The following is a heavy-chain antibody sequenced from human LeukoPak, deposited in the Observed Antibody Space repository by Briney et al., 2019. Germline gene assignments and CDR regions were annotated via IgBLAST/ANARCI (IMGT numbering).Heavy chain of an antibody. V-gene: IGHV3-23*01. CDR1: GFSFSEYA. CDR2: ISGSGGST. CDR3: AKAAPLGRYFDWLPKYFQH. Sequence: GGSLRLSCEASGFSFSEYAMNWVRQAPGKGLEYVAIISGSGGSTYYADSVKGRFTISRDFANYMLYLQMNSLRAEDTAVYYCAKAAPLGRYFDWLPKYFQHWGQGTLVTVSS. J-gene: IGHJ1*01. D-gene: IGHD3-9*01.